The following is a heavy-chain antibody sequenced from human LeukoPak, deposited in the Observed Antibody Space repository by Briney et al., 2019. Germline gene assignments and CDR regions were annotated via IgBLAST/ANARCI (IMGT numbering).Heavy chain of an antibody. Sequence: GASVKVSCKASGYTFTSYAMHWVRQAPGQRLEWMGGIIPIFGTANYAQKFQGRVTMTEDTSTDTAYMELSSLRSEDTAVYYCARGLLWFGELLDHMHYWGQGTLVTVSS. CDR2: IIPIFGTA. J-gene: IGHJ4*02. D-gene: IGHD3-10*01. V-gene: IGHV1-69*06. CDR1: GYTFTSYA. CDR3: ARGLLWFGELLDHMHY.